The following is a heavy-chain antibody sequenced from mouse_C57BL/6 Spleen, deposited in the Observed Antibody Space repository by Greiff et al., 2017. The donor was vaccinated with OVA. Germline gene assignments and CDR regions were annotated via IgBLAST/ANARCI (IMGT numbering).Heavy chain of an antibody. CDR3: ARGYSNYENDY. CDR2: ISSGSSTI. J-gene: IGHJ2*01. Sequence: EVKLVESGGGLVKPGGSLKLSCAASGFTFSDYGMHWVRQAPEKGLEWVAYISSGSSTIYYADTVKGRFTISRDNAKNTLFLQMTSLRSEDTAMYYCARGYSNYENDYWGQGTTLTVSS. CDR1: GFTFSDYG. V-gene: IGHV5-17*01. D-gene: IGHD2-5*01.